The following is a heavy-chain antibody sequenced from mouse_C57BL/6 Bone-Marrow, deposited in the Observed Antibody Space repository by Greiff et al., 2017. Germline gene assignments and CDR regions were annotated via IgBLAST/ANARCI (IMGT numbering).Heavy chain of an antibody. CDR3: ARSPSDYYAMDY. V-gene: IGHV1-54*01. Sequence: QVQLKQSGAELVRPGTSVKVSCKASGYAFTNYLIEWVKQRPGQGLEWIGVINPGSGGTNYNEKFRGKATLTADKSSSTAYMQLSSLTSEDSAVYFCARSPSDYYAMDYWGQGTSVTVSS. CDR1: GYAFTNYL. J-gene: IGHJ4*01. CDR2: INPGSGGT.